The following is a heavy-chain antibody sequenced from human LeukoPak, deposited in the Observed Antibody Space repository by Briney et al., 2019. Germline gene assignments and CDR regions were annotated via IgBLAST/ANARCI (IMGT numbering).Heavy chain of an antibody. CDR3: ARANYDGSDY. D-gene: IGHD3-22*01. CDR2: IYTSGTT. CDR1: GGSISSYY. J-gene: IGHJ4*02. Sequence: PSETLSLTCTLSGGSISSYYWSWIRQPAGKGLEWIGRIYTSGTTNYNPSLKSRVTMSVDTSKNQFSLKMRSVTSADTAVYYCARANYDGSDYWGQGTLVTVSS. V-gene: IGHV4-4*07.